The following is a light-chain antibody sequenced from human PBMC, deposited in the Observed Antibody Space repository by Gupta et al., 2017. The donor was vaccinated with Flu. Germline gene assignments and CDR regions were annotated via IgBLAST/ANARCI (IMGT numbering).Light chain of an antibody. Sequence: SSDVGAHDYVSCYQQHPSKPPKVIIDVVSNPPSVVSRRFSASKSGNTASLTISGLQAEDEADYYCNAYTNTAIRVFGGGTKLTVL. V-gene: IGLV2-14*01. J-gene: IGLJ3*02. CDR2: VVS. CDR1: SSDVGAHDY. CDR3: NAYTNTAIRV.